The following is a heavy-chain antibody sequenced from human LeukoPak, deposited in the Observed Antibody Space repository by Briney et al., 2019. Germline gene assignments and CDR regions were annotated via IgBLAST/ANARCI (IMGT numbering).Heavy chain of an antibody. D-gene: IGHD3-22*01. CDR2: ISAYNGNT. CDR1: GYTFTSYG. Sequence: ASVKVSCKASGYTFTSYGISWVRQAPGQGLEWMGWISAYNGNTNYAQKLQGRVTMTTDTSTSTAYMELRSLRSDDTAVYYCARERNMYYYDSSGWFDPWGQGTLVTVSS. V-gene: IGHV1-18*01. J-gene: IGHJ5*02. CDR3: ARERNMYYYDSSGWFDP.